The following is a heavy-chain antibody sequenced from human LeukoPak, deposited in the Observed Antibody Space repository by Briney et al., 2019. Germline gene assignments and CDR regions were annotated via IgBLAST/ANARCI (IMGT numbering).Heavy chain of an antibody. J-gene: IGHJ4*02. CDR1: GYTFTSYD. CDR2: MNPNSGNT. D-gene: IGHD6-13*01. V-gene: IGHV1-8*01. Sequence: ASVKVSCKASGYTFTSYDINWVRQATGQGLEWMGWMNPNSGNTGYAQKFQDRVTMTRDTSTSAVYMELSSLTSEDTTMYYCARTYSSSWSYCDSWGQGTLVTVSS. CDR3: ARTYSSSWSYCDS.